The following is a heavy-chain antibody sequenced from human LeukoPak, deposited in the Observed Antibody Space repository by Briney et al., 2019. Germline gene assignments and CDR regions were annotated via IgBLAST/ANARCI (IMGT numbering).Heavy chain of an antibody. CDR2: ISGSGGST. J-gene: IGHJ4*02. V-gene: IGHV3-23*01. D-gene: IGHD3-22*01. CDR1: GFTFSSYA. CDR3: AKDYYDSSGFVGINSPNDY. Sequence: PGGSLRLSCAASGFTFSSYAMSWVRQAPGKGLEWVSAISGSGGSTYYADSVKGRFTISRDNSKNTLYLQMNSLRAEDTAVYYCAKDYYDSSGFVGINSPNDYWGQGTLVTVSS.